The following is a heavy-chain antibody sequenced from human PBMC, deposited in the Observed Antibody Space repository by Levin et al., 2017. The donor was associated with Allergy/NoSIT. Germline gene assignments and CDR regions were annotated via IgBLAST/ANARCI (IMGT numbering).Heavy chain of an antibody. V-gene: IGHV4-39*01. J-gene: IGHJ4*02. CDR3: ASRGAVAGDVDY. CDR1: GGSISSSSYY. CDR2: IYYSGST. D-gene: IGHD6-19*01. Sequence: PSETLSLTCTVSGGSISSSSYYWGWIRQPPGTGLEWIGSIYYSGSTYYNPSLKSRVTISVDTSKNQFSLKLSSVTAADTAVYYCASRGAVAGDVDYWGQGTLVTVSS.